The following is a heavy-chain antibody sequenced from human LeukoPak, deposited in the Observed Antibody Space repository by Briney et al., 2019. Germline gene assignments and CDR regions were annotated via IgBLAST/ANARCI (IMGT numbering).Heavy chain of an antibody. D-gene: IGHD1-1*01. Sequence: PGRSLRLSCAASGFTFSSYAMHWVRQAPGKGLEWVAVISYDGSNKYYADSVKGRFTISRDNSKNTLYLQMNSLRGEDTAVYYCAKDGRVLAPTPPYYIDYWGQGTLVTVSS. CDR3: AKDGRVLAPTPPYYIDY. V-gene: IGHV3-30*04. CDR1: GFTFSSYA. CDR2: ISYDGSNK. J-gene: IGHJ4*02.